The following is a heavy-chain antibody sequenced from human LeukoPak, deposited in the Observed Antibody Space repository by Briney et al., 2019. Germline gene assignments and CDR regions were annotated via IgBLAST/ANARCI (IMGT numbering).Heavy chain of an antibody. Sequence: PGGSLRLSCAASGFTFTYYAMNWVRQAPGKGLEWVSVIYSGGGTYYADSVKGRFTISRDNSKNTLYLQMNSLRAEDTAVYYCARVQWLSFDYWGQGTLVTVSS. CDR1: GFTFTYYA. CDR3: ARVQWLSFDY. CDR2: IYSGGGT. J-gene: IGHJ4*02. D-gene: IGHD3-22*01. V-gene: IGHV3-53*01.